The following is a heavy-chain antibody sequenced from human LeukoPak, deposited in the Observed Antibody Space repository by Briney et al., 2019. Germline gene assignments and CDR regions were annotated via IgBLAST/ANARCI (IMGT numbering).Heavy chain of an antibody. CDR2: IYYSGST. V-gene: IGHV4-39*01. CDR3: ANTMIVVGSYYFDY. Sequence: SETLSLTCTVSGGSISSSSYYWGWIRQPPGKGLEWIGSIYYSGSTYYNPSLKSRVTISVDTSKNQFSLKLSSVTAADTAVYYCANTMIVVGSYYFDYWGQGTLVAVSS. CDR1: GGSISSSSYY. D-gene: IGHD3-22*01. J-gene: IGHJ4*02.